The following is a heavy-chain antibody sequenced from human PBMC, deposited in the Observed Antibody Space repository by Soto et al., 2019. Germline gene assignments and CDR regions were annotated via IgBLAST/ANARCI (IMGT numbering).Heavy chain of an antibody. Sequence: VTLSRTCTVSDSSISIFGCSWIRQQPGKGLEWIGYISSSGNTNYNPSLKSRVSISVDTSKNQFSLNLTSVTAADTAVYYCARAPMVLTRSYFYSWGQGTPVTVSS. CDR2: ISSSGNT. V-gene: IGHV4-59*01. CDR1: DSSISIFG. J-gene: IGHJ4*02. CDR3: ARAPMVLTRSYFYS. D-gene: IGHD3-22*01.